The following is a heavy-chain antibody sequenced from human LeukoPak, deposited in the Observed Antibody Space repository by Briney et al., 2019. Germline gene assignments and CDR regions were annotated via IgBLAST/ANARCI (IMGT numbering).Heavy chain of an antibody. CDR1: GFTFSSYA. Sequence: GGSLRLSCAASGFTFSSYAMHWVRQAPGKGLEWVAVISYDGSNKYYADSVKGRFTISRDNSKNTLYLQMNSLRAEDTAVYYCARDRVRIASYYFDSWGQGTLVTVSS. V-gene: IGHV3-30-3*01. J-gene: IGHJ4*02. D-gene: IGHD6-13*01. CDR2: ISYDGSNK. CDR3: ARDRVRIASYYFDS.